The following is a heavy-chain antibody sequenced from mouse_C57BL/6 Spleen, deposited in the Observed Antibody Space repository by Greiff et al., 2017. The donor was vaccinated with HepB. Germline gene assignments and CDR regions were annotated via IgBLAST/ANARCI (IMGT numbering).Heavy chain of an antibody. D-gene: IGHD1-1*01. CDR2: INPSNGGT. J-gene: IGHJ1*03. V-gene: IGHV1-53*01. CDR3: ARPLYYGSTYWYFDV. CDR1: GYTFTSYW. Sequence: QVQLQQPGTELVKPGASVKLSCKASGYTFTSYWMHWVKQRPGQGLEWIGNINPSNGGTNYNEKFKSKATLTVDKSSSTAYMQLSSLTSEDSAFYDFARPLYYGSTYWYFDVLGTGTTVTVSS.